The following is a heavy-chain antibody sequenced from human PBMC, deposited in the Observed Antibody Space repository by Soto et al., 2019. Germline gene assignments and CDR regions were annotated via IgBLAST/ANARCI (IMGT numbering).Heavy chain of an antibody. J-gene: IGHJ6*02. CDR2: IYYSGST. CDR1: GGSIRSGDYY. Sequence: QVQLQESGPGLVKPSQTLSLTCTVSGGSIRSGDYYWSWIRQSPGEGLEWIGYIYYSGSTYYNPSLMSRLTMSVYTSKNQFSLKLTSVTAADTAVYYCARESRIGSGVYHSSLDVWGQGTTVTVSS. V-gene: IGHV4-30-4*01. CDR3: ARESRIGSGVYHSSLDV. D-gene: IGHD3-10*01.